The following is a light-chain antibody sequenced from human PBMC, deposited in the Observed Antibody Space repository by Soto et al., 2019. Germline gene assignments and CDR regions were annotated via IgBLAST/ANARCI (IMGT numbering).Light chain of an antibody. V-gene: IGLV7-43*01. Sequence: QAVVTREPSLTVSPGGTVTLTCASSTGAVTSGYYANWFQQKPGQAPRALISSTSNKHSWTPARFSGSLLGGKAALTLSGVQPEDEAEYYCLLFYRDAWVFGGGTKVTVL. CDR1: TGAVTSGYY. CDR2: STS. CDR3: LLFYRDAWV. J-gene: IGLJ3*02.